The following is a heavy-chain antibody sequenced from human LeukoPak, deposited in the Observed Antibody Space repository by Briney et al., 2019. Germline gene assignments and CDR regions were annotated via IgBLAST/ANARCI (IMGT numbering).Heavy chain of an antibody. V-gene: IGHV3-7*01. CDR2: INQDGSEK. CDR1: GFTFSRYW. CDR3: TRGYCGYTSCSPPPDS. Sequence: GGSLRLSCAASGFTFSRYWMTWVRQAPGKGLEWVANINQDGSEKYYVDSVKGRFTISRDSGKNSLYLQMNSLRAEDTAVYYCTRGYCGYTSCSPPPDSWGQGTLVTVSS. D-gene: IGHD2-21*01. J-gene: IGHJ4*02.